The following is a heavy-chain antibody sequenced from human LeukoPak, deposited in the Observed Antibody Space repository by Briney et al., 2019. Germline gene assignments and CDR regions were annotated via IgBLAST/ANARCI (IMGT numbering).Heavy chain of an antibody. D-gene: IGHD1-26*01. V-gene: IGHV3-7*01. CDR1: GLTFSSYW. CDR3: ARAYSGSYFDY. J-gene: IGHJ4*02. CDR2: IKQDGSEK. Sequence: PGGSLRLSCAASGLTFSSYWMSWVRQAPGKGLEWVANIKQDGSEKYYVDSVKGRFTISRDNAKNSLYLQMNSLRAEDTAVYYCARAYSGSYFDYWGQGTLVTVSS.